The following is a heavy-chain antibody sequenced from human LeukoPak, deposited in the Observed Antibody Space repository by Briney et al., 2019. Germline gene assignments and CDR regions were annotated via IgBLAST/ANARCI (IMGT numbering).Heavy chain of an antibody. CDR1: GGSISTYSYY. CDR3: ARNPRNSYGYDAFDV. D-gene: IGHD5-18*01. CDR2: IYYSGST. V-gene: IGHV4-39*01. J-gene: IGHJ3*01. Sequence: TSETLSLTCTVSGGSISTYSYYWGWIRQPPGKGLEWIGSIYYSGSTYYNPSLKSRVTISVDMSKNQFSLRLSSVTATDTAVYYCARNPRNSYGYDAFDVWGQGTMVTVSS.